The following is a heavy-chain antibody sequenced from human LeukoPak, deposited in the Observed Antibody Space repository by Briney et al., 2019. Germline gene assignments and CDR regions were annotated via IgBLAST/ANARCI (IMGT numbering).Heavy chain of an antibody. CDR1: GYSFTSYW. CDR2: IYPGDSDT. CDR3: ARLSGSWYDSNWFDP. V-gene: IGHV5-51*01. D-gene: IGHD6-13*01. Sequence: GESLEISCKGSGYSFTSYWIGWVRQMPGKGLEWMGIIYPGDSDTRYSPSFQGQVTISADKSISTAYLQWSSLKASDTAMYYCARLSGSWYDSNWFDPWGQGTLVTVSS. J-gene: IGHJ5*02.